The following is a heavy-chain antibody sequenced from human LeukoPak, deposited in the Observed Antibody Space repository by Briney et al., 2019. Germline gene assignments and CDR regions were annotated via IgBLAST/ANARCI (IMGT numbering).Heavy chain of an antibody. V-gene: IGHV3-48*03. CDR3: ARGSGDLSFDY. Sequence: GGSLRLSCAASGFTFSSYEMNWVRQAPGKGLEWVSYISSSGSTTYYADSVKGRFTISRDNAKNSLYLQMNSLRAEDTAVYYCARGSGDLSFDYWGQGTLVTVSS. CDR1: GFTFSSYE. J-gene: IGHJ4*02. D-gene: IGHD2-21*02. CDR2: ISSSGSTT.